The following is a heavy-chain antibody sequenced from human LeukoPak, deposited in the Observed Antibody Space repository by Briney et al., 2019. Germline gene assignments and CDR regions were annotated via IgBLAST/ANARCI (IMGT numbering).Heavy chain of an antibody. V-gene: IGHV4-39*02. CDR2: IYYSGST. CDR1: GGSISSSSYY. D-gene: IGHD2-2*02. J-gene: IGHJ3*02. Sequence: SETLSLTCTVSGGSISSSSYYWGWIRQPPGKGLEWIGSIYYSGSTYYNPSLKSRVTISVDTSKNQFSLKLSSVTAADTAVYYCAREACTSCYMISVGDAFDIWGQGTMVTVSS. CDR3: AREACTSCYMISVGDAFDI.